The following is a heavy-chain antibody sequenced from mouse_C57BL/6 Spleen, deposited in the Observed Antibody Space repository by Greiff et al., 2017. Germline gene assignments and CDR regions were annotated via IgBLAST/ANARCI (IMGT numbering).Heavy chain of an antibody. D-gene: IGHD2-4*01. J-gene: IGHJ2*01. CDR1: GYAFSSYW. CDR3: ARSAYDSDGYFDY. Sequence: VQLMESGAELVKPGASVKISCKASGYAFSSYWMNWVKQRPGKGLEWIGQIYPGDGDTNYNGKFKGKATLTADKSSSTAYMQLSSLTSEDSAVYFCARSAYDSDGYFDYWGQGTTLTVSS. V-gene: IGHV1-80*01. CDR2: IYPGDGDT.